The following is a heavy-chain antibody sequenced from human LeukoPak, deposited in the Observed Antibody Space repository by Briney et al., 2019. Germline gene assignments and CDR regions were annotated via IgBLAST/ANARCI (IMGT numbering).Heavy chain of an antibody. D-gene: IGHD5-24*01. J-gene: IGHJ4*02. CDR1: GFTFDDYA. V-gene: IGHV3-9*03. CDR3: AKDMVALSKVKDGYYFDY. Sequence: GGSLRLSCAASGFTFDDYAMHWVRHAPGEGLEWVSGISWNSGSIGYADSVKGRFTISRDNAKIALYLQMNSLRAEDMALYYCAKDMVALSKVKDGYYFDYWGQGTLVTVSS. CDR2: ISWNSGSI.